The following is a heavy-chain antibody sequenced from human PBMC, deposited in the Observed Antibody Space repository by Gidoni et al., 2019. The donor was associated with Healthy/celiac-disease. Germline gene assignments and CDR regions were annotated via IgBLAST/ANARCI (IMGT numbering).Heavy chain of an antibody. J-gene: IGHJ5*02. V-gene: IGHV3-23*01. CDR1: GFTFSSYA. CDR3: AKAKSGSYYPNWFDP. CDR2: ISGSVCST. Sequence: EVQLLESGGGLLPPGGSLRLSCAASGFTFSSYAMSWVRQAPGKGLVWVSAISGSVCSTYYADSVKGRFPISRDNSKTTLYLQMNSLRAEDTAVYYCAKAKSGSYYPNWFDPWGQGTLVTVSS. D-gene: IGHD1-26*01.